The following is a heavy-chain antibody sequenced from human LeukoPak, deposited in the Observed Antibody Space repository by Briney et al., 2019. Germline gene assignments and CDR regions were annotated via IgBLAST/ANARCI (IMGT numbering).Heavy chain of an antibody. V-gene: IGHV4-39*07. D-gene: IGHD6-19*01. CDR2: IFYSGST. J-gene: IGHJ6*03. CDR3: ARGSGWYSYYYYMDV. Sequence: SETLSLTCTVSGGSISTSNYYWGWIRQPPGKGLEWIGNIFYSGSTYYSPSLKSRVTISLDTSRNQFSLKLTSVTAADTAVYYCARGSGWYSYYYYMDVWGKGTTVTVSS. CDR1: GGSISTSNYY.